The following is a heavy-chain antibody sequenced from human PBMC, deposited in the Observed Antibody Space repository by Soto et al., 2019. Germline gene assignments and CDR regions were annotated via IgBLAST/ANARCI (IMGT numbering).Heavy chain of an antibody. D-gene: IGHD2-8*02. CDR1: DCQLRSWA. CDR3: ATDQNFELITGPDYYSYPMDV. CDR2: IIPIFGTA. Sequence: GPAVKGLRTGSDCQLRSWAISWLGEPPGEGLEWMGGIIPIFGTANYAQKFQGRVTITADKSTSTAYMELSSLRSEDTAMYYCATDQNFELITGPDYYSYPMDVWGQGTTVHVSS. V-gene: IGHV1-69*06. J-gene: IGHJ6*02.